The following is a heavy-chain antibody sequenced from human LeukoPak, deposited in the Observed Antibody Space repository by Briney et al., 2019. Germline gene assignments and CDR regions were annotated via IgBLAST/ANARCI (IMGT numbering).Heavy chain of an antibody. CDR2: IYYSGST. CDR1: GGSISSYY. D-gene: IGHD6-19*01. J-gene: IGHJ4*02. V-gene: IGHV4-59*08. CDR3: ARHGHLGIAVAGPTFDY. Sequence: SETLSLTCTVSGGSISSYYWSWIRQPPGKGLEWIGYIYYSGSTNYNPSLKSRVTISVDTSKNQFSLKLSSVTAADTAVYYCARHGHLGIAVAGPTFDYWGQGTLATVSS.